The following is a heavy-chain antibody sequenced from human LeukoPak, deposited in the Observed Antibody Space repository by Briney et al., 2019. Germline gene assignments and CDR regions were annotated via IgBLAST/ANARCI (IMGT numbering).Heavy chain of an antibody. D-gene: IGHD3-10*01. Sequence: GGSLRLSCAASTFSISSYTMNWVRQAPGKGLEWVSSISSTSSYIYYGDSVTGRFAISRDNAKNSLYLQMNSLRAEDTAVYYCAVVRGVMGYWGQGTLVTVSS. CDR3: AVVRGVMGY. CDR2: ISSTSSYI. V-gene: IGHV3-21*04. CDR1: TFSISSYT. J-gene: IGHJ4*02.